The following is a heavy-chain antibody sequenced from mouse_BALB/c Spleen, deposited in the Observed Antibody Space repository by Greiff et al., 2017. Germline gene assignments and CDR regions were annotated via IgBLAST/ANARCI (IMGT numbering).Heavy chain of an antibody. V-gene: IGHV3-2*02. Sequence: EVHLVESGPGLVKPSQSLSLTCTVTGYSITSDYAWNWIRQFPGNKLEWMGYISYSGSTSYNPSLKSRISITRDTSKNQFFLQLNSVTTEDTATYYCAREEDYYAMDYWGQGTSVTVSS. J-gene: IGHJ4*01. CDR2: ISYSGST. CDR1: GYSITSDYA. CDR3: AREEDYYAMDY.